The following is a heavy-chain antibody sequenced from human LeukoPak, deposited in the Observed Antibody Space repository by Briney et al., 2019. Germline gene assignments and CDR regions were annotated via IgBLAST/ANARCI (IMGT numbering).Heavy chain of an antibody. CDR1: GFTVSSNF. CDR3: ALGLVTDY. V-gene: IGHV3-66*01. D-gene: IGHD3/OR15-3a*01. Sequence: GGSPRLSCAASGFTVSSNFMSWVRQAPGKGLEWVSVIYRGGSTYYADSVKGRFTISRDNSKNTLYLQMNSLRVEDTAVYYCALGLVTDYWGQGTLVTVSS. CDR2: IYRGGST. J-gene: IGHJ4*02.